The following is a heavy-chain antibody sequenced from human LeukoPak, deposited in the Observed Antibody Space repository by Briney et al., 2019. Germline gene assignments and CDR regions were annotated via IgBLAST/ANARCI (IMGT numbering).Heavy chain of an antibody. CDR2: INPDGSDT. D-gene: IGHD3-10*01. J-gene: IGHJ4*02. V-gene: IGHV3-7*01. CDR1: EFTFISFW. CDR3: VRWGVEASIDY. Sequence: GGSLRLSCEASEFTFISFWMGWVRQAPGKGLEWVANINPDGSDTYYVDSVKGRFTISRDNAKKSMFLQMSSLRAEDTAVYYCVRWGVEASIDYWGQGTLGTVSS.